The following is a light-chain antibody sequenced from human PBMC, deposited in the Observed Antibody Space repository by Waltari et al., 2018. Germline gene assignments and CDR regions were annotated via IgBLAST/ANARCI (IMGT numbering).Light chain of an antibody. J-gene: IGKJ5*01. CDR1: QSVLYSANNANF. CDR3: QQYFSIPIT. Sequence: DIVMTQSPDSLAVSLGERATINCKSSQSVLYSANNANFLAWYQQKPGQPPKLLIYWASTRESGVPDRFSGGGSGADFTLTISSLQAEDVAVYYCQQYFSIPITFGQGTRLEIK. V-gene: IGKV4-1*01. CDR2: WAS.